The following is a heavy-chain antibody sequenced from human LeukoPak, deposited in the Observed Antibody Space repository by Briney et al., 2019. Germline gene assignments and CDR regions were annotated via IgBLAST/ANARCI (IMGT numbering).Heavy chain of an antibody. J-gene: IGHJ3*02. V-gene: IGHV3-30-3*01. CDR3: ARAIAAAGAVGGAFDI. Sequence: PGGSLRLSCAASGFTFSSYTMHWVRQAPGTGLEWVAVISYDGSNKYYADSVKGRFTISRDNSKNTLYLQMNSLRAEDTAVYYCARAIAAAGAVGGAFDIWGQGTMVTVSS. CDR2: ISYDGSNK. CDR1: GFTFSSYT. D-gene: IGHD6-13*01.